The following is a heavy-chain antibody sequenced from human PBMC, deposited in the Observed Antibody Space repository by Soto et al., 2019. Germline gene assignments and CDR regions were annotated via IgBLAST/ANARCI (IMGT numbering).Heavy chain of an antibody. CDR3: THGNRYFQH. V-gene: IGHV2-5*02. CDR1: GFSLSTSGVG. J-gene: IGHJ1*01. CDR2: IFWDDDK. Sequence: QITLKESGPTVVQPTQTLTLTCTFSGFSLSTSGVGVGWIRQPPGKALEWLALIFWDDDKRFSPSLKSRLTITKDTSKHQVVLTMTNVDPVDTATYYSTHGNRYFQHWGQGTLVTVSS.